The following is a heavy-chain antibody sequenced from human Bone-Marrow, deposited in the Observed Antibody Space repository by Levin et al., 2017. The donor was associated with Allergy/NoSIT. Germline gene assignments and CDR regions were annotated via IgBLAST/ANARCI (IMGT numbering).Heavy chain of an antibody. V-gene: IGHV3-30-3*01. J-gene: IGHJ3*02. CDR3: ARDREPHSSGWDAFDI. Sequence: GGSLRLSCAASGFTFSSYAMHWVRQAPGKGLEWVAVISYDGSNKYYADSVKGRFTISRDNSKNTLYLQMNSLRAEDTAVYYCARDREPHSSGWDAFDIWGQGTMVTVSS. CDR1: GFTFSSYA. D-gene: IGHD6-19*01. CDR2: ISYDGSNK.